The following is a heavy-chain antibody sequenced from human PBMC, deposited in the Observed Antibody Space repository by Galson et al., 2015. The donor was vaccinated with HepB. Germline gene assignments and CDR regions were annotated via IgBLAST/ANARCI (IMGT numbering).Heavy chain of an antibody. Sequence: CAISGDSVSSHSAAWNWIRQSPSRGLEWLGRTYYRSKWYNDYAVSVKSRITINPDTSKNQFSLQLNSVTPEDTAVYYCARDLKGEQLWLRDERAYYYGMDVWGQGTTVTVSS. CDR2: TYYRSKWYN. CDR1: GDSVSSHSAA. J-gene: IGHJ6*02. CDR3: ARDLKGEQLWLRDERAYYYGMDV. V-gene: IGHV6-1*01. D-gene: IGHD5-18*01.